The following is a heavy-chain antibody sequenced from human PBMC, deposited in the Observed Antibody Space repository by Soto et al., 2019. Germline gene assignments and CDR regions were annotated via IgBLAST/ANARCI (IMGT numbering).Heavy chain of an antibody. V-gene: IGHV3-23*01. CDR2: ISGSGGST. Sequence: GCCLRLSCAASGVTFSSYAMDWVRKAPGKGLEWVSAISGSGGSTYYADSVKGRFTISRDNSKNTLDLQMNSLRDEDTAVYYCAKVPSSSWSLDIWGQGTMVTVSS. CDR3: AKVPSSSWSLDI. CDR1: GVTFSSYA. J-gene: IGHJ3*02. D-gene: IGHD6-13*01.